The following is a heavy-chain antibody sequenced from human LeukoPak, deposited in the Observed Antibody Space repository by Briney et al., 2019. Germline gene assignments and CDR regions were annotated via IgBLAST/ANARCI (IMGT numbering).Heavy chain of an antibody. CDR2: ISYDGSNK. CDR1: GFTFSSYA. D-gene: IGHD1-14*01. V-gene: IGHV3-30-3*01. J-gene: IGHJ6*02. CDR3: ARVHNTGMDV. Sequence: GGSLRLSCAASGFTFSSYAMHWVRQAPGKGLEWVAVISYDGSNKYYADSMKGRFTISRDNSKNTLYLQMNSLRAEDTAVYYCARVHNTGMDVWGQGTTVTVSS.